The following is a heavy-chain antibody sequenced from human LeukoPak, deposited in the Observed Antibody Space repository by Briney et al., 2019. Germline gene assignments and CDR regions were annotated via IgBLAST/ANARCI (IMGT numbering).Heavy chain of an antibody. D-gene: IGHD3-22*01. CDR2: IIPILGIA. Sequence: SVKVSCKASGGTFSSYAISWVRQAPGQGLEWMGRIIPILGIANYAQKFQGRVTITADKSTSTAYMELSSLRSEDTAVYYCVYYYDSSGYEGSYDYWGQGTLVTVSS. CDR3: VYYYDSSGYEGSYDY. CDR1: GGTFSSYA. J-gene: IGHJ4*02. V-gene: IGHV1-69*04.